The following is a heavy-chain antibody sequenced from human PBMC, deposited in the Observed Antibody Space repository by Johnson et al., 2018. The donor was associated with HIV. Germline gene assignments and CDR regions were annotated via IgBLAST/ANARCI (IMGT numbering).Heavy chain of an antibody. Sequence: VQLVESGGGLVQPGGSLRLSCVASGFTFSSYWMSWVRQAPGKGLEWVANIKKDGSDKYYVDSVKGRFTISRDNSKNTLYLQMNSLRPEDTAVYYCARSGRPLVVVTAYDAVEVWGQGTMVTVSS. V-gene: IGHV3-7*01. J-gene: IGHJ3*01. D-gene: IGHD2-15*01. CDR2: IKKDGSDK. CDR3: ARSGRPLVVVTAYDAVEV. CDR1: GFTFSSYW.